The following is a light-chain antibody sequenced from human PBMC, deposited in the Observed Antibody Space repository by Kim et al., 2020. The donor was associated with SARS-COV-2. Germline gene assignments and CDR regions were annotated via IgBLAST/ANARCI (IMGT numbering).Light chain of an antibody. CDR2: DAY. J-gene: IGKJ1*01. Sequence: ESPGGRATLSCRASQSITSNLAWYQQKPGQAPRLLIYDAYTRATDVPARFSGSESGTEFTLTISSLQSEDSAVYYCQQYNYWPRTFGQGTKVDIK. CDR1: QSITSN. V-gene: IGKV3-15*01. CDR3: QQYNYWPRT.